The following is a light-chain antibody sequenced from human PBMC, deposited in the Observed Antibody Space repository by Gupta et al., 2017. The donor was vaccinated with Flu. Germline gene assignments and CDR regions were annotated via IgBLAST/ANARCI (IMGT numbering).Light chain of an antibody. CDR3: QQYYDYPRT. V-gene: IGKV1-5*03. J-gene: IGKJ1*01. Sequence: PSSPSASVGARAAIACSSSLNIINWLAWYQYKPGKVPNLLIHTASTLEGGVPSRFSGSGSGTEFTLTISSLQPDDFATYYCQQYYDYPRTFGQGTKVDI. CDR1: LNIINW. CDR2: TAS.